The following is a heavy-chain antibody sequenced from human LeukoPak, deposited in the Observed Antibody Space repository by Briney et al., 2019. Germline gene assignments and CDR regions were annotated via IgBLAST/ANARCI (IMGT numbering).Heavy chain of an antibody. CDR2: ISANGDST. Sequence: GGSLRLSCAASGFTFSSYAIHWVRQAPGKGLEYVSAISANGDSTYYADSVKGRFAISRDNSKNTLYLQMGSLRAEDMAVYYCARGFRGRYSSSSYYYYYGMDVWGQGTTVTVSS. V-gene: IGHV3-64*02. J-gene: IGHJ6*02. D-gene: IGHD6-6*01. CDR3: ARGFRGRYSSSSYYYYYGMDV. CDR1: GFTFSSYA.